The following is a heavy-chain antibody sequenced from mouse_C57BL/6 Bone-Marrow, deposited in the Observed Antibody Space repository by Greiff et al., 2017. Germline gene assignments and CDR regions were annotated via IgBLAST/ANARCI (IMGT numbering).Heavy chain of an antibody. J-gene: IGHJ2*01. Sequence: QVQLQQSGAELARPGASVKMSCKASGYTFTSYTMHWVKQRPGQGLEWIGYINPSSGYTKYNQKFKDKATLTADKSASTAYMQLSSLTSEDSAVYYCASGLQCDYWGQGTTLTVSA. CDR1: GYTFTSYT. CDR3: ASGLQCDY. D-gene: IGHD2-13*01. V-gene: IGHV1-4*01. CDR2: INPSSGYT.